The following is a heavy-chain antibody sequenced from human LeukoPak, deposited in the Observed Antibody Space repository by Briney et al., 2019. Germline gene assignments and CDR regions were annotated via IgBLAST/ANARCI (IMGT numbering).Heavy chain of an antibody. CDR1: GGSFSGYY. Sequence: KPSETLSLTCAVYGGSFSGYYWSWIRQPPGKGLEWIGEINHSGSTNYNPSLKSRVTISVDTSKNQFSLKLSSVTAADTAVYCCARVYSSSGGMDVWSQGTTVTVSS. CDR2: INHSGST. J-gene: IGHJ6*02. D-gene: IGHD6-6*01. CDR3: ARVYSSSGGMDV. V-gene: IGHV4-34*01.